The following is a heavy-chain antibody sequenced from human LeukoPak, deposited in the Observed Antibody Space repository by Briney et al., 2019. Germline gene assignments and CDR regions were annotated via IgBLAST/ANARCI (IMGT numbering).Heavy chain of an antibody. CDR3: ARDGGLATFDY. J-gene: IGHJ4*02. CDR1: GFTFSDYA. V-gene: IGHV3-30-3*01. Sequence: GGSLRLSCAASGFTFSDYAMHWVRQAPGKGLEWVAVISYDGSNKYYADSVKGRFTISRDNSKNTLYLQMNSLRAEDTAVYYCARDGGLATFDYWGQGTLVTVSS. CDR2: ISYDGSNK. D-gene: IGHD2-15*01.